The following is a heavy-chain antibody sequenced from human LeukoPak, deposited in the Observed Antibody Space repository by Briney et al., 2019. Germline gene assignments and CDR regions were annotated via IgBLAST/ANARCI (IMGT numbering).Heavy chain of an antibody. CDR1: GFTFSSYA. V-gene: IGHV3-23*01. CDR3: ARDVGGDDAFDI. CDR2: ISGSGGST. D-gene: IGHD4-23*01. Sequence: GGSLRLSCAASGFTFSSYAMSWVRQAPGKGLEWVSAISGSGGSTYYADSVKGRFTISRDNSKNTLYLQMSSLRAEDTAVYYCARDVGGDDAFDIWGQGTMVTVSS. J-gene: IGHJ3*02.